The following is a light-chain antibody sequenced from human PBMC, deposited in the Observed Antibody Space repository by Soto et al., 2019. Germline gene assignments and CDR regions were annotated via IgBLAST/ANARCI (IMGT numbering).Light chain of an antibody. Sequence: QSVLTQPPSLSGAPGQNIIISCTGGGSNIGAGFDVHWYQQLPGTAPKLLIYGNTNRPSRVPDRFSGSKSGTSASLVITGLQAEDEADYYCQSYDTGLSGPVVFGRGTKLTVL. CDR3: QSYDTGLSGPVV. CDR1: GSNIGAGFD. CDR2: GNT. J-gene: IGLJ2*01. V-gene: IGLV1-40*01.